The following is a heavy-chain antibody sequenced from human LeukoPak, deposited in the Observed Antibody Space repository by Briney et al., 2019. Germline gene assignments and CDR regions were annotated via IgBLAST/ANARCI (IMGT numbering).Heavy chain of an antibody. CDR2: MNPSSGNT. D-gene: IGHD1-1*01. J-gene: IGHJ4*02. Sequence: ASVNVSCKASGYTFTSYDINWVRQATGQGLEWMGWMNPSSGNTGYAQKFQGRVTIARDTSASTAYMELSSLRSEDTAVYYCAGDRGGTGDFDYWGQGTLVTVSS. CDR1: GYTFTSYD. CDR3: AGDRGGTGDFDY. V-gene: IGHV1-8*01.